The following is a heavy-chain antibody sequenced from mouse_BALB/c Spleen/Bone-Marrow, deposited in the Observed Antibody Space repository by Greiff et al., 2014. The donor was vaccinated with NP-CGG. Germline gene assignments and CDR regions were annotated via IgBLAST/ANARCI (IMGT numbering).Heavy chain of an antibody. J-gene: IGHJ3*01. V-gene: IGHV2-2*02. CDR2: IWSGGST. D-gene: IGHD2-10*01. CDR1: GFSLTSYG. CDR3: ARNTYYGNPFAY. Sequence: ESGPGLVQPSQSLSITCTVSGFSLTSYGVHWVRQSPGKGLEWLGVIWSGGSTDYNAAFITRLSISKDNSKSQVFFKMNSLQANDTAIYYCARNTYYGNPFAYWGQGTLVTVSA.